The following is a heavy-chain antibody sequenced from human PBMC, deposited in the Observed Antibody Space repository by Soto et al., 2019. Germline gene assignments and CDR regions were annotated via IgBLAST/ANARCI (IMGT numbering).Heavy chain of an antibody. J-gene: IGHJ4*02. CDR3: ARAPMVAATRFDY. CDR2: INGDGSST. V-gene: IGHV3-74*01. CDR1: GFTFSSYW. D-gene: IGHD2-15*01. Sequence: EVQLVASGGGLVQPGGSLRLSCAASGFTFSSYWMHWVRQAPGKGLVWVSRINGDGSSTSYADSVKGRFTISRDNAKNTLYLQMNSLRAEDTAVYYCARAPMVAATRFDYWGQGTLVPVSS.